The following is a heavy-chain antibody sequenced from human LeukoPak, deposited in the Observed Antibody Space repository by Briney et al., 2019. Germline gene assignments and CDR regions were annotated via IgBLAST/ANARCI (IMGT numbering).Heavy chain of an antibody. Sequence: GGSLRLSCAASGFTFSSYAMHWVRQAPGKGLEWVAVISYDGSNKYYADSVKGRFTISRDNSKNTLYLQMNSLRAEDTAVYYCARARRWLQSTPDYWGQGTLVTVSS. J-gene: IGHJ4*02. CDR2: ISYDGSNK. CDR1: GFTFSSYA. V-gene: IGHV3-30-3*01. CDR3: ARARRWLQSTPDY. D-gene: IGHD5-24*01.